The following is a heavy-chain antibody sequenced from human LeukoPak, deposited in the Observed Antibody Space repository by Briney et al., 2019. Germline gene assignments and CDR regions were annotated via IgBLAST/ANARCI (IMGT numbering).Heavy chain of an antibody. V-gene: IGHV1-18*01. J-gene: IGHJ4*02. CDR2: ISAYNGNT. Sequence: VASVKVSCKASGYTFTSYGISWVRQAPGQGLEWMGWISAYNGNTNYAQKLQGRVTMTTDTSTSTAYMELRSLRSDDTAVYYCARDTILGIAVAGLFDYWGQGTLVTVSS. CDR1: GYTFTSYG. D-gene: IGHD6-19*01. CDR3: ARDTILGIAVAGLFDY.